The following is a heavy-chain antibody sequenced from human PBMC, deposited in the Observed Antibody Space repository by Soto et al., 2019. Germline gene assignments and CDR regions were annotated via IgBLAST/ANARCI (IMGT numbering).Heavy chain of an antibody. CDR3: AKDQRTIYSFDY. CDR1: GFTFSSYG. CDR2: ISYDGSNK. J-gene: IGHJ4*02. D-gene: IGHD3-9*01. Sequence: GGSLRLSCAASGFTFSSYGMHWVRQAPGKGLGWVAVISYDGSNKSYADSVKGRFTISRDNSKNTLYLQMNSLRAEDTAVYYCAKDQRTIYSFDYWGQGTLVTVSS. V-gene: IGHV3-30*18.